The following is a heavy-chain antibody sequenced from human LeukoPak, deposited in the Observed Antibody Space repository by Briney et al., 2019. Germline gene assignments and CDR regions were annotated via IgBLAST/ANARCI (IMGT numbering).Heavy chain of an antibody. J-gene: IGHJ4*02. CDR2: ISYDGSNK. Sequence: GRSLRLTCAASGFTFSSYAMHWVRQAPGKGLEWVAVISYDGSNKYYADSVKGRFTISRDNSKNTLYLQMNSLRAEDTAVYYCARDRIVGAVGFDYWGQGTLVTVSS. CDR1: GFTFSSYA. D-gene: IGHD1-26*01. V-gene: IGHV3-30-3*01. CDR3: ARDRIVGAVGFDY.